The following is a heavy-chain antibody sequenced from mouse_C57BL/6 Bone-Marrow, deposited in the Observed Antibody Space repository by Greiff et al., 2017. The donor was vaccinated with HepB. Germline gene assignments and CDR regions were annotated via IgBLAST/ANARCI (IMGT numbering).Heavy chain of an antibody. CDR1: GFSLTSYA. V-gene: IGHV2-9-1*01. Sequence: VKLMESGPGLVAPSQSLSITCTVSGFSLTSYAISWVRQPPGKGLEWLGVIWTGGGTNYNSALKSRLSISKDNSKSQVFLKMNSLQADDTARYYCARSDYDDYYAMDYWGQGTSVTVSS. D-gene: IGHD2-4*01. J-gene: IGHJ4*01. CDR2: IWTGGGT. CDR3: ARSDYDDYYAMDY.